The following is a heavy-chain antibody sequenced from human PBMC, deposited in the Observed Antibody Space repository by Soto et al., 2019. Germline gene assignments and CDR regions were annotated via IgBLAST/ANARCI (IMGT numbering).Heavy chain of an antibody. CDR1: GFTLSPYW. D-gene: IGHD6-19*01. V-gene: IGHV3-7*01. J-gene: IGHJ6*02. CDR3: ARDGDASGWYHYGMDV. Sequence: GGSLRLSCAASGFTLSPYWMNWVRQAPGKGLEWVANIKQDGSEKYYVDSVKGRFIMSSDNAKNSLYLQLNSLRAEDTAVYYCARDGDASGWYHYGMDVWGQGTLVTVSS. CDR2: IKQDGSEK.